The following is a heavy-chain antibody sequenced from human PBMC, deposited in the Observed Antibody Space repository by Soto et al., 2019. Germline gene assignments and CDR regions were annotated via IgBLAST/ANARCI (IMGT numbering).Heavy chain of an antibody. V-gene: IGHV1-69*06. CDR2: IIPIFGTA. J-gene: IGHJ6*02. Sequence: PRASVEVSCKASGGTFSSYAISWVRQAPGQGLEWMGGIIPIFGTANYAQKFQGRVTITADKSTSTAYMELSSLRSEDTAVYYCARGLGPSGSGYGYYYYGMDVWGQGTTVTVSS. CDR1: GGTFSSYA. CDR3: ARGLGPSGSGYGYYYYGMDV. D-gene: IGHD3-3*01.